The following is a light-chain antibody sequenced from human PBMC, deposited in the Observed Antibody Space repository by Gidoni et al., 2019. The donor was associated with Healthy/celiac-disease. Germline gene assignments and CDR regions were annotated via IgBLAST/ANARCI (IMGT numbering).Light chain of an antibody. CDR3: QQYNNWPPYT. CDR2: GAS. Sequence: EIAMTQSPATLSASPGERATLSCRASQSVSSNLAWYQQKPGQAPRLLIYGASSRATGIPARFSGSGSGTEFTLTISSLQSEDFAVYYCQQYNNWPPYTFGQGTKLEIK. V-gene: IGKV3-15*01. J-gene: IGKJ2*01. CDR1: QSVSSN.